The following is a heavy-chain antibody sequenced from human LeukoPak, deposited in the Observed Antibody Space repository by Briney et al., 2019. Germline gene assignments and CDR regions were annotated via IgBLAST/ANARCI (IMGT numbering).Heavy chain of an antibody. CDR3: ARAPRITMIVVDHDY. CDR1: GFTFSSYS. J-gene: IGHJ4*02. Sequence: PGGSLRLSCAASGFTFSSYSMNWVRQAPGKGLEWVSSISSSSSYIYCADSVKGRFTISRDNAKNSLYLQMNSLRAEDTAVYYCARAPRITMIVVDHDYWGQGTLVTVSS. V-gene: IGHV3-21*01. CDR2: ISSSSSYI. D-gene: IGHD3-22*01.